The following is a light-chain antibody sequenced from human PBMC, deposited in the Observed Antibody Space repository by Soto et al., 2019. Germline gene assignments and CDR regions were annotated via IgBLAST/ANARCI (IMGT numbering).Light chain of an antibody. CDR2: AAS. V-gene: IGKV1-6*01. CDR3: QQTYRSSFT. Sequence: AIQMTQSPSSLSASVGDRVTITCRASQGIRNDLGWYQQKPGKAPKLLIYAASSLQSGVPSRFSGSGSGTDFTLTISSLQPEDFATYYCQQTYRSSFTFGPGTTVAI. J-gene: IGKJ3*01. CDR1: QGIRND.